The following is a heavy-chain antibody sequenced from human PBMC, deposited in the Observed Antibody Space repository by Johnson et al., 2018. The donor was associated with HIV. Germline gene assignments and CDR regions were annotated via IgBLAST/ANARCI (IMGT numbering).Heavy chain of an antibody. J-gene: IGHJ3*02. CDR1: GFALSNYW. CDR2: ISYDGSNK. Sequence: QVQLVESGGGLVQPGGSLRLSCAASGFALSNYWMNWVRQAPGKGLEWVAVISYDGSNKYYADSVKGRFTISRDNSKNTLYLQMNSLRAEDTAVYYCAREGGGYDGKGAFDIWGQGTMVTVSS. CDR3: AREGGGYDGKGAFDI. D-gene: IGHD5-12*01. V-gene: IGHV3-30-3*01.